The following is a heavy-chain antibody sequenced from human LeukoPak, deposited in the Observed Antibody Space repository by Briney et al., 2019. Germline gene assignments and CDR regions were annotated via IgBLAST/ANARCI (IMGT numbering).Heavy chain of an antibody. CDR3: ARTPVAATSWYFDL. J-gene: IGHJ2*01. V-gene: IGHV4-59*01. CDR2: IYYSGST. CDR1: GGSISSYY. Sequence: SETLSLTCTVSGGSISSYYWSWIRQPPGKGLEWIGYIYYSGSTNYNPSLKSRVTISVDTSKNQFSLELSSVTAADTAVYYCARTPVAATSWYFDLWGRGTLVTVSS. D-gene: IGHD6-19*01.